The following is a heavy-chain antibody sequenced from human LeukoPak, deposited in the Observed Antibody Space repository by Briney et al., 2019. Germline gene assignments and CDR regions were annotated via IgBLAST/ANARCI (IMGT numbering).Heavy chain of an antibody. CDR3: ANSVPRNYGNYLDY. J-gene: IGHJ4*02. D-gene: IGHD4-11*01. V-gene: IGHV3-23*01. CDR2: INRGGNT. Sequence: GESLTLSCAASGFTFNNYVMTWVRQAPGKGLEWVSSINRGGNTFYAESVKGRFTVSRDNSKNTLSLQINSRRAEDTAVYYCANSVPRNYGNYLDYWGLGTLVTVSS. CDR1: GFTFNNYV.